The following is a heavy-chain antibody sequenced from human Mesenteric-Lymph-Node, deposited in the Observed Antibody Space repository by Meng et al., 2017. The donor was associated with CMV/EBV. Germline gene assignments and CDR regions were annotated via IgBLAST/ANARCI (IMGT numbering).Heavy chain of an antibody. V-gene: IGHV1-2*02. CDR2: INPNSGGT. J-gene: IGHJ6*02. Sequence: ASVKVSCKASGYTFTSYDINWVRQATGQGLEWMGWINPNSGGTNYAQKFQGRITMTRDTSISTAYMELSRLRSDDTAVYYCARVGYCSSTSCYTGVDVWGQGTTVTVSS. CDR1: GYTFTSYD. CDR3: ARVGYCSSTSCYTGVDV. D-gene: IGHD2-2*02.